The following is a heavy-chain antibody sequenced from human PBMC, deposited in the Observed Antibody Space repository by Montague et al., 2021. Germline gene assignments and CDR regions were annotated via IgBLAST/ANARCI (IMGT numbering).Heavy chain of an antibody. V-gene: IGHV4-39*01. CDR1: GGSISSSSYY. D-gene: IGHD5-12*01. Sequence: SETLSLTCTVSGGSISSSSYYWGRIPQRTGKGMEWIGCLYYSGSTYYNPSLKSRVTISVDTSKNQFSLKLSSVTAADTALYYCARHPHSGYYYYYYGMDVWGQGTMVTVA. CDR2: LYYSGST. CDR3: ARHPHSGYYYYYYGMDV. J-gene: IGHJ6*02.